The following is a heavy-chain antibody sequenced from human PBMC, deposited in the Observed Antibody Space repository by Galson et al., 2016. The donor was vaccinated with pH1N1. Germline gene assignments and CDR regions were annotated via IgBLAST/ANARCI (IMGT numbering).Heavy chain of an antibody. CDR2: ASFDGGTT. D-gene: IGHD5-18*01. Sequence: SLRLSCAASGFRFSSYTMHWVRQAPGKGREWVTVASFDGGTTYYADAVKGRFTISRDNDKSTLYLQMGSLRAEDTATYYCATSYTYGYGAAFDLWGQGTTVIVSS. CDR1: GFRFSSYT. V-gene: IGHV3-30*04. CDR3: ATSYTYGYGAAFDL. J-gene: IGHJ3*01.